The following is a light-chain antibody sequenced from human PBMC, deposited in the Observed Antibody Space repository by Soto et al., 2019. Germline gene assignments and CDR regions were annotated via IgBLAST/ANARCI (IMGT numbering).Light chain of an antibody. Sequence: DIQMTQSPSTLSASVGDRVTITCRASQSISSWLAWYQQKPGKPPKVLIYGASNLQSGVPPRFSGSGSGTEFTLTINSLQPDDFATYYCQQYKSYWTFGQGTKVDIK. CDR1: QSISSW. CDR3: QQYKSYWT. V-gene: IGKV1-5*01. J-gene: IGKJ1*01. CDR2: GAS.